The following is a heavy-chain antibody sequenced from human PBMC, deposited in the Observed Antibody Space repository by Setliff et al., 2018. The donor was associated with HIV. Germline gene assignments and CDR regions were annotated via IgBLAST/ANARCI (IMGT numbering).Heavy chain of an antibody. Sequence: GESLKISCATSGLTFSSYGMHWVRQAPGKGLEWVAFIRYDDTYKFYADSLKGRFTISRDNSKNTPFLQVNSLRVEDTAVYYCAKNLYRSPWSPLDYWGQGTQVTVSS. CDR1: GLTFSSYG. V-gene: IGHV3-30*02. J-gene: IGHJ4*02. CDR2: IRYDDTYK. D-gene: IGHD6-19*01. CDR3: AKNLYRSPWSPLDY.